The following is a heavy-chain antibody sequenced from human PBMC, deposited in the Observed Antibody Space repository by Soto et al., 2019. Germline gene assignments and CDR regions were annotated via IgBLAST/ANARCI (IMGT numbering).Heavy chain of an antibody. CDR3: ARSGYVDTAMGVDY. J-gene: IGHJ4*02. CDR2: IIPIFGTA. D-gene: IGHD5-18*01. CDR1: GGTFSSYA. V-gene: IGHV1-69*06. Sequence: SVKVSCKASGGTFSSYAISWVRQAPGQGLEWMGGIIPIFGTANYAQKFQGRVTITADKSTSAAYMELSSLRSEDTAVYYCARSGYVDTAMGVDYWGQGTLVTVSS.